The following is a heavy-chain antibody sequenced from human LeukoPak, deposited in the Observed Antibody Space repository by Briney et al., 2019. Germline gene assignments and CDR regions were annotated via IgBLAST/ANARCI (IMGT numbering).Heavy chain of an antibody. V-gene: IGHV3-48*03. D-gene: IGHD1-1*01. J-gene: IGHJ6*02. Sequence: GGSLRLSCTASGFTFSSCDINWVRQAPGKGLEWVSYINYSGSATTYGDYVKGRFTISRDNTKNSFYLQMNSLRAEDTAVYYCEYRNWNLGGCFDVWGQGTTVTVSS. CDR2: INYSGSAT. CDR3: EYRNWNLGGCFDV. CDR1: GFTFSSCD.